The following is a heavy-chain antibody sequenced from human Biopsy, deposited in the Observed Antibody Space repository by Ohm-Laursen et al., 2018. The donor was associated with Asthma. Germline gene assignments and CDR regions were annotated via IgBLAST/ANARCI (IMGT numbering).Heavy chain of an antibody. J-gene: IGHJ4*02. Sequence: SDTLSLTCTVSPGSINDYYWNWIRQFPGKGLEWIGYVHSTGSTRFNPFLKSRLTISVDTSVDQVSLKLTSVTAADTAVYYCARATSTWSQSGPHYFDHWGQGTLVTVSS. D-gene: IGHD6-13*01. V-gene: IGHV4-59*07. CDR1: PGSINDYY. CDR2: VHSTGST. CDR3: ARATSTWSQSGPHYFDH.